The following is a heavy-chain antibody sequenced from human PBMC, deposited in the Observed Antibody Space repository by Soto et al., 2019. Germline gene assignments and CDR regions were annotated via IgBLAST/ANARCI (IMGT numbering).Heavy chain of an antibody. D-gene: IGHD2-15*01. J-gene: IGHJ4*02. CDR3: ARVVVAANYYFDY. Sequence: SETLSLTCTVSGGSISSYYWSWIRQPPGKGLEWIGYIYYSGSTNYNPSLKSRVTISVDTSKNQFSLKLSSVTAADTAVYYCARVVVAANYYFDYWGQGTLVTAPQ. CDR2: IYYSGST. V-gene: IGHV4-59*01. CDR1: GGSISSYY.